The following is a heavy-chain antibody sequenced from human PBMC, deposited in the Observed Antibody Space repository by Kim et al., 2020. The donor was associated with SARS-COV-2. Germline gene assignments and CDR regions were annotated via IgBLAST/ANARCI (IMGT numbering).Heavy chain of an antibody. D-gene: IGHD3-10*01. CDR3: ARVAGAGIYFQH. V-gene: IGHV4-31*02. Sequence: YYNPSLKSRVTISVDTSKNQFSLKLSSVTAADTAWYYCARVAGAGIYFQHWGQGTLVTVSS. J-gene: IGHJ1*01.